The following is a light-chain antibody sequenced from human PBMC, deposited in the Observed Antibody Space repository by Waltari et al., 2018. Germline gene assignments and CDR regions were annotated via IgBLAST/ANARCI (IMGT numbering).Light chain of an antibody. CDR1: QSVSRA. Sequence: EIVLPQSPGTLSLSPGERVILSCRVSQSVSRALAWYQQKPGQAPRLLIYGASNRATGSPERFSGSGSGTDFSLTISRLEPEDFAVYYCQHYVRLPVTFGQGTKVEIK. CDR2: GAS. CDR3: QHYVRLPVT. J-gene: IGKJ1*01. V-gene: IGKV3-20*01.